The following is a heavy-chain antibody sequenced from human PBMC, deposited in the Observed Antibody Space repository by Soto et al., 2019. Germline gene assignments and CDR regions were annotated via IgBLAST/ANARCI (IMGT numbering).Heavy chain of an antibody. D-gene: IGHD3-22*01. V-gene: IGHV3-53*01. J-gene: IGHJ6*02. Sequence: PGGSLRLSCAASGFTVSSNYMSWVRQAPGKGLEWVSVIYSGGSTYYADSVKGRFTISRDNSKNTLYLQMNSLRAEDTAVYYCARTPYYYDSSGYRLDVWGQGTTVTVSS. CDR2: IYSGGST. CDR3: ARTPYYYDSSGYRLDV. CDR1: GFTVSSNY.